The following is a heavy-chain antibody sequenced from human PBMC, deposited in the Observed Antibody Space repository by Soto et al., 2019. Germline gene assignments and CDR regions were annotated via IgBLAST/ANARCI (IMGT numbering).Heavy chain of an antibody. CDR1: GFTFSSYS. Sequence: PGGSLRLSCAASGFTFSSYSMNWVRQAPGKGLEWVSSISSSSSHIYYADSVKGRFTISRDNAKNSLYLQMNSLRAEDTAVYYCARDRIAVAGPNWFDPWGQGTLVTVSS. V-gene: IGHV3-21*01. D-gene: IGHD6-19*01. J-gene: IGHJ5*02. CDR3: ARDRIAVAGPNWFDP. CDR2: ISSSSSHI.